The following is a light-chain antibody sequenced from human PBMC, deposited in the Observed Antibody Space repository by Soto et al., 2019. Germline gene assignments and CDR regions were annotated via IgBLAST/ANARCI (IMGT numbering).Light chain of an antibody. Sequence: QSVLTQPASVSGSPGQSITISCRGISSDVGGYNHVSWYQQYPGKAPKLIIYEVSDRPSGVSNRFSGSKSGNTASLTISGLQAEDEADYYFSSYTSSFRRVFGTGTKLPVL. J-gene: IGLJ1*01. CDR3: SSYTSSFRRV. CDR1: SSDVGGYNH. V-gene: IGLV2-14*01. CDR2: EVS.